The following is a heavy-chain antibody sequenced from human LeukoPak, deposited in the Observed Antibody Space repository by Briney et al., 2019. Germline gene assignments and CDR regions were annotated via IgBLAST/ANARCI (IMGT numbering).Heavy chain of an antibody. CDR1: GGTFSSYA. V-gene: IGHV1-69*13. Sequence: SVKVSCKASGGTFSSYAISWVRQAPGQGLEWMGGIIPIFGTANYAQKFQGRVTITADESTSTAYMELSSLRSEDTAVYYCARDLKGSEQPSYWGQGTLVTVSS. D-gene: IGHD6-13*01. CDR3: ARDLKGSEQPSY. J-gene: IGHJ4*02. CDR2: IIPIFGTA.